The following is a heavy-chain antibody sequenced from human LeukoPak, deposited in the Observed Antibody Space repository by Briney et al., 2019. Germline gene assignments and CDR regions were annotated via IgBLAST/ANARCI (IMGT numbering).Heavy chain of an antibody. Sequence: GGSLRLSCAVSGFTFSSYSMNWVRQAPGKGLEWVSSISSSSSYIYYADSVKGRFTISRDNAKNSLYLQMNSLRAEDTAVYYCARARIPRPGAPFDYWGQGTLVTVSS. J-gene: IGHJ4*02. V-gene: IGHV3-21*01. D-gene: IGHD2-15*01. CDR2: ISSSSSYI. CDR3: ARARIPRPGAPFDY. CDR1: GFTFSSYS.